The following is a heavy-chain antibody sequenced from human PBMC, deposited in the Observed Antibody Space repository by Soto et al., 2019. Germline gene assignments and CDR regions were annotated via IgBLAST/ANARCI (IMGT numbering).Heavy chain of an antibody. CDR3: ARAGNAYYHYYMDV. Sequence: QVQLVQSGAEVKKPGASVKVSCKASGYTFTSCYMHWVRQAPGQGLELVGIIKPTDGSATYAQRFRGRVTMNRDTSTSTVDVELSSLRSDDTAVYFCARAGNAYYHYYMDVWCKGTTVTVSS. J-gene: IGHJ6*03. CDR2: IKPTDGSA. D-gene: IGHD1-1*01. CDR1: GYTFTSCY. V-gene: IGHV1-46*03.